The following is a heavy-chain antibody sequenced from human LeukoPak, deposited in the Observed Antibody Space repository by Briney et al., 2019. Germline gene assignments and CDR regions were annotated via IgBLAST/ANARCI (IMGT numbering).Heavy chain of an antibody. J-gene: IGHJ4*02. CDR1: GGSFNDYY. CDR2: INNGGST. Sequence: SETLSLTCAVSGGSFNDYYWSWIRQTPGKGLEWIGEINNGGSTNYNPSLKSRVTISVDTSKNQFSLKLTSVTAADTAVYYCARVHDFWSGYYDYWGQGTLVTVSS. CDR3: ARVHDFWSGYYDY. V-gene: IGHV4-34*01. D-gene: IGHD3-3*01.